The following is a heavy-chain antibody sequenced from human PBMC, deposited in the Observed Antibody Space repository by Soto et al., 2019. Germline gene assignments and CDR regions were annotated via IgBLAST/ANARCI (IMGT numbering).Heavy chain of an antibody. CDR3: AHRKSSSWFDF. J-gene: IGHJ4*02. CDR2: IYWDDEK. Sequence: SGPTLVNPTQTLTLTCTFPGFSLSTSGVDVGWIRQPPGKALEWVALIYWDDEKRYSPSLKSRVTITKDTSENQVVLTMTNMDPVDTATYYCAHRKSSSWFDFWGQGALVTVSS. CDR1: GFSLSTSGVD. D-gene: IGHD6-13*01. V-gene: IGHV2-5*02.